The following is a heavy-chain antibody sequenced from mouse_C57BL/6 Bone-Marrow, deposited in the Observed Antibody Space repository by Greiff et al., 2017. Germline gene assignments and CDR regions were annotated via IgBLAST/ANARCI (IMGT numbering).Heavy chain of an antibody. CDR1: GYAFSSSW. D-gene: IGHD2-1*01. V-gene: IGHV1-82*01. CDR2: IYPGDGDT. CDR3: ARWPWYFPAY. Sequence: QVQLKQSGPELVKPGASVKISCKASGYAFSSSWMNWVKQRPGKGLEWIGRIYPGDGDTNYNGKFKGKATLTADKSSSTAYMQLSSMTTEASAVYYCARWPWYFPAYWGQGTLVTVSA. J-gene: IGHJ3*01.